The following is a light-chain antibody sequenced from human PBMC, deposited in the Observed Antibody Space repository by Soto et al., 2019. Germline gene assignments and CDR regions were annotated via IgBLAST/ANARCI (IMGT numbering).Light chain of an antibody. CDR1: SNDVGSYNL. J-gene: IGLJ1*01. CDR2: GGS. V-gene: IGLV2-23*01. CDR3: CSFAGNSNYV. Sequence: QSALAQPASVSGSPGQSIAISCAGTSNDVGSYNLVSWYQHHPGKAPKLMIYGGSKRPSGVSDRFSGSKSGNTASLTIFGLQAEDEADYYCCSFAGNSNYVFGTGTKVTVL.